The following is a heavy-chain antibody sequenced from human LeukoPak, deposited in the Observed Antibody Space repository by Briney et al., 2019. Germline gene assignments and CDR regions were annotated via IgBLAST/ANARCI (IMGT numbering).Heavy chain of an antibody. J-gene: IGHJ4*02. Sequence: SEKVSCKASGGTFSSYAISWVRQAPGQGLEWMGRIIPILGIANYAQKFQGRVTITADKSTSTAYMELSSLRSEDTAVYYCARLGGGQQLDYWGQGTLVTVSS. V-gene: IGHV1-69*04. CDR3: ARLGGGQQLDY. CDR2: IIPILGIA. D-gene: IGHD6-13*01. CDR1: GGTFSSYA.